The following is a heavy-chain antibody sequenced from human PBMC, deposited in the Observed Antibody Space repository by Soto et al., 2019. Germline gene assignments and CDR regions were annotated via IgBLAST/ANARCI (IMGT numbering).Heavy chain of an antibody. V-gene: IGHV3-11*01. CDR3: AKRSSSSTFDY. D-gene: IGHD6-6*01. CDR2: ISSSGSTI. Sequence: PGGSLRLSCAASGFTFSDYYMSWIRQAPGKGLEWVSYISSSGSTIYYADSVKGRFTISRDNSKNTLYLQMNSLRAEDTAVYYCAKRSSSSTFDYWGQGTLVTSPQ. J-gene: IGHJ4*02. CDR1: GFTFSDYY.